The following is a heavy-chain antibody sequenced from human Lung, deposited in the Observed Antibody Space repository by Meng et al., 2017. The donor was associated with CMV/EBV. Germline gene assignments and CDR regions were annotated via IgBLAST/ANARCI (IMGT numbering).Heavy chain of an antibody. CDR1: GGSISSGGYY. J-gene: IGHJ4*02. Sequence: VYWQASGPGLVKPSQPLSLTCTVSGGSISSGGYYWSWIRQPPGKGLEWIGYIYYTGSTYYNPPLKSRVIISVDTSKNQFSLKLNSVTAADTAVYYCARVGGCSGGGCYHRLFDYWGQGTLVTVSS. V-gene: IGHV4-30-4*01. CDR2: IYYTGST. D-gene: IGHD2-15*01. CDR3: ARVGGCSGGGCYHRLFDY.